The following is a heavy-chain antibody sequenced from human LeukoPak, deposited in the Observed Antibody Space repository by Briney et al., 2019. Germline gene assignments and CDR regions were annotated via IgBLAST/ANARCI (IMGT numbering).Heavy chain of an antibody. CDR2: IYYSGTT. D-gene: IGHD6-6*01. V-gene: IGHV4-59*01. Sequence: SETLSLTCTVSGGSISSYYWSWIRQPPGKGLEWIGYIYYSGTTNYNPSLKSRVTISVDTSKNQFSLRPSSVTAADTAVYYCARDFSNSFDFWGQGTLVTVSS. CDR3: ARDFSNSFDF. CDR1: GGSISSYY. J-gene: IGHJ4*02.